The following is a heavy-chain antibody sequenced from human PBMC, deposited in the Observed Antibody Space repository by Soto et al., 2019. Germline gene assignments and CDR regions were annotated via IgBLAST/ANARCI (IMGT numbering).Heavy chain of an antibody. Sequence: QLQLQESGPGLVKPSETLSLTCTVSGGSISSSSYYWGWIRQPPGKGLEWIGSIYYSGSTYYNPSLTRRVTISVDTSKNQFSLKLSSVTAADTAVYYCARHNSAIVLVPAAIHLDYWGQGTLVTVSS. D-gene: IGHD2-2*02. CDR3: ARHNSAIVLVPAAIHLDY. J-gene: IGHJ4*02. CDR1: GGSISSSSYY. CDR2: IYYSGST. V-gene: IGHV4-39*01.